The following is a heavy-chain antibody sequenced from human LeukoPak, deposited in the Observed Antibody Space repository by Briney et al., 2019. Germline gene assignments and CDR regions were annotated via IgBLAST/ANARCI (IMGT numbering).Heavy chain of an antibody. CDR1: GYSFTSYW. D-gene: IGHD6-6*01. Sequence: GESLKISCKGSGYSFTSYWIGWVRQMPGKGLEWMGIIYPGDSDTRYSPSFQGQVTISADKSISTAYLQWSSLKASDTAMYYCAGAARPARTPFDYWGQGTLVTVSS. CDR3: AGAARPARTPFDY. J-gene: IGHJ4*02. V-gene: IGHV5-51*01. CDR2: IYPGDSDT.